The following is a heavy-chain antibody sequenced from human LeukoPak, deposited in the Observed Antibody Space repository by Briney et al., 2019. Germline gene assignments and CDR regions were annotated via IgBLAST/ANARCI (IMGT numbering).Heavy chain of an antibody. CDR3: ARFPVGSGLFDY. CDR1: GDSIRNYY. V-gene: IGHV4-59*08. CDR2: IHNSGRT. Sequence: SETLSLTCTVSGDSIRNYYWSWIRQPPGKALEWIGYIHNSGRTNYNPSLKSRVSISLDTSNNHFSLKLGSVTAADTAVYYCARFPVGSGLFDYWGQGTLVTVSS. D-gene: IGHD3-22*01. J-gene: IGHJ4*02.